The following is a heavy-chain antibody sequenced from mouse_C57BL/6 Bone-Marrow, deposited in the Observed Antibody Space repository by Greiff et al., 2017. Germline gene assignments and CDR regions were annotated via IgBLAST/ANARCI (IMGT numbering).Heavy chain of an antibody. CDR3: ARDYYGSSYFWYFDI. CDR1: GYTFTSYW. D-gene: IGHD1-1*01. CDR2: IDPSDSYT. J-gene: IGHJ1*03. V-gene: IGHV1-50*01. Sequence: QVQLQQPGAELVKPGASVKLSCNASGYTFTSYWMQWVKQRPGQGLEWIGEIDPSDSYTNYNQKFKGKATLTVDTSSSTAYMQLSSLTSEDSAVYYCARDYYGSSYFWYFDIWGTGTTVTVSS.